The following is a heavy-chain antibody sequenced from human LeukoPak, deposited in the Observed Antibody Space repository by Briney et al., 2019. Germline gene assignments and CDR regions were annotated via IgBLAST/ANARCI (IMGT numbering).Heavy chain of an antibody. CDR1: GYTFTGYY. J-gene: IGHJ5*02. D-gene: IGHD5-18*01. CDR2: INPNSGGT. Sequence: ASVKVSCKASGYTFTGYYIHFVRQAPGQGLEWMGWINPNSGGTNYAQKSQGRVIMTRDTTISTTYMELSRLRSDDTGVDYCARDRRARRDTAMVRGWFDRWGEGTLVTVYS. V-gene: IGHV1-2*02. CDR3: ARDRRARRDTAMVRGWFDR.